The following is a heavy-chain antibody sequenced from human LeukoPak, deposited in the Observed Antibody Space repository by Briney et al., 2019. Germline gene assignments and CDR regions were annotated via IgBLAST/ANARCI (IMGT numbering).Heavy chain of an antibody. CDR1: GFTFSSYA. CDR3: AKDGVAPGSSGDFFDS. CDR2: LKGTGEK. J-gene: IGHJ4*02. D-gene: IGHD3-10*01. V-gene: IGHV3-23*01. Sequence: PGGSLRLSCAASGFTFSSYAMSWVRQTPARGLEWVSSLKGTGEKFYADSVKGRFTLSRDDSRNTVYLQLNTLRVEDTALYYCAKDGVAPGSSGDFFDSWGQGTLVTVSS.